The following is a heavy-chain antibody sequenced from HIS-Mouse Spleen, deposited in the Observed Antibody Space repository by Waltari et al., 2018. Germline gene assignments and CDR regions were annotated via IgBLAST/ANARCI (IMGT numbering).Heavy chain of an antibody. CDR1: GGSFSGYY. CDR3: ARGRSPATVTIGYYFDY. CDR2: INHSGST. Sequence: QVQLQQWGAGRLKPSETLSLTCAVYGGSFSGYYWSWIRQPPGKGLEWIGEINHSGSTNYNPSLKSRVTISVDTSKNQFSLKLSSVTAADTAVYYCARGRSPATVTIGYYFDYWGQGTLVTVSS. J-gene: IGHJ4*02. D-gene: IGHD4-17*01. V-gene: IGHV4-34*01.